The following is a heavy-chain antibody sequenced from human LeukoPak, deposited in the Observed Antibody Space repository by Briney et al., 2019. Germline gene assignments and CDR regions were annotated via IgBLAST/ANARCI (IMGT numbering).Heavy chain of an antibody. J-gene: IGHJ5*02. Sequence: ASVKVSCKASGYTFTSYAMNWVRQAPGQGLEWMGWINTNTGNPTYAQGFTGRFVFSLDTSVSTAYLQISSLKAEDTAVYYCARSSYYYGSGSHNWFDPRGQGTLVTVSS. V-gene: IGHV7-4-1*02. CDR3: ARSSYYYGSGSHNWFDP. D-gene: IGHD3-10*01. CDR1: GYTFTSYA. CDR2: INTNTGNP.